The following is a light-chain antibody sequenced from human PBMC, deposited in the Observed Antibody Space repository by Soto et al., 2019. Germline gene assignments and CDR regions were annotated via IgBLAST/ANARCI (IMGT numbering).Light chain of an antibody. Sequence: DIQMTQSPSSLSASFGDIVAITCRASHNINTYLNWYQQRPGKAPRLLIYAASSVQGGVPSRFSGSGSGTDFTLTISSLQPEDFATYYCQLSDSSLTFGQGTRLEI. CDR3: QLSDSSLT. V-gene: IGKV1-39*01. J-gene: IGKJ5*01. CDR2: AAS. CDR1: HNINTY.